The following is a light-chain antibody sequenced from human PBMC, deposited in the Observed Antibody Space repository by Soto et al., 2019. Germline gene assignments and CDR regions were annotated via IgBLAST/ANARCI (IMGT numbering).Light chain of an antibody. CDR1: QSLINY. Sequence: EIVLTQSPPPLSLSPGERATLSCRASQSLINYLAWYLQKPGQAPRLLIYDASSRATGTPARFRGRGSGTDFTLTIASLVPEDCAVDSCQHRINSWTFGQGPDVDI. J-gene: IGKJ1*01. V-gene: IGKV3-11*01. CDR3: QHRINSWT. CDR2: DAS.